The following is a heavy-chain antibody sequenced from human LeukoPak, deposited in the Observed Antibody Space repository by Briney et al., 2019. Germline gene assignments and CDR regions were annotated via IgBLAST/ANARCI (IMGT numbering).Heavy chain of an antibody. Sequence: QPGGSLRLSCAASGFTFSSYWMHWVRQAPGKGLVWVSRINSDGSSTSYADSVKGRFTISRDNAKNTLYPQMNSLRAEDTAVYYCARIDFWSGPRPPFDYWGQGTLVTVSS. J-gene: IGHJ4*02. CDR2: INSDGSST. V-gene: IGHV3-74*01. D-gene: IGHD3-3*01. CDR3: ARIDFWSGPRPPFDY. CDR1: GFTFSSYW.